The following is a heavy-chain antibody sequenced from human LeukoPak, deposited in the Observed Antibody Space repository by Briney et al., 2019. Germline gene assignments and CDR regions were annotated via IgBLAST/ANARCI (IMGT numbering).Heavy chain of an antibody. CDR2: INNEGSDT. CDR1: GLTFSNHW. J-gene: IGHJ4*02. CDR3: ATKAGNFQERVSLDY. V-gene: IGHV3-74*01. D-gene: IGHD1-1*01. Sequence: GGSLRLSCVVSGLTFSNHWMHWVRQAPGKGLVWVSHINNEGSDTRYADSVKGRFIISRDNGKNTVYLQMNSLRADDAAVYYCATKAGNFQERVSLDYWGQGILVTVSS.